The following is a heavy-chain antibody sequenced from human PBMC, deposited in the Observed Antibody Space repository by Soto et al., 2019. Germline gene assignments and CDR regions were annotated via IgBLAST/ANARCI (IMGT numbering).Heavy chain of an antibody. J-gene: IGHJ5*02. CDR1: GRSFSGYY. Sequence: SETLSLTCAVYGRSFSGYYWSWIRQPXGKGLEWIGEINHSGSTNYNPSLKSLVTISVDTSKNRFSLKLSSVAAADTAVYYCARGVGSCTNVVCSVWFDPWGQGTLVTSPQ. CDR3: ARGVGSCTNVVCSVWFDP. V-gene: IGHV4-34*01. D-gene: IGHD2-8*01. CDR2: INHSGST.